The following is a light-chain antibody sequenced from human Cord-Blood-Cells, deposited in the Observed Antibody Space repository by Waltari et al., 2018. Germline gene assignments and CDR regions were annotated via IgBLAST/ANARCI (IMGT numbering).Light chain of an antibody. CDR1: SSAVGGYNY. Sequence: QSALTQPASVSGSPGQSTTIPCTGTSSAVGGYNYVSWYQQHPGKAPKLMIYDVSNRPSGVSNRVSGSKSGNTASLTISGLQAEDEADYYCSSYTSSSTVVFGGGTKLTVL. CDR2: DVS. CDR3: SSYTSSSTVV. J-gene: IGLJ2*01. V-gene: IGLV2-14*01.